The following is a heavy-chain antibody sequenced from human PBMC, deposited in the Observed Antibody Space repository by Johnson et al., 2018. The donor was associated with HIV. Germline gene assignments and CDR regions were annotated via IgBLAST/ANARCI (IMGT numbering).Heavy chain of an antibody. CDR3: ARDGPSAAV. V-gene: IGHV3-NL1*01. D-gene: IGHD6-25*01. CDR1: GFAFSNYG. J-gene: IGHJ3*01. Sequence: QVQLVESGGGVVHPGRSLRLSCVASGFAFSNYGMHWVRQAPGKGLEWVSAISGSGGSTYYADSVKGRFTISRDNSKNTLYLQMNSLRAEDTAVYYCARDGPSAAVWGQGTMVTVSS. CDR2: ISGSGGST.